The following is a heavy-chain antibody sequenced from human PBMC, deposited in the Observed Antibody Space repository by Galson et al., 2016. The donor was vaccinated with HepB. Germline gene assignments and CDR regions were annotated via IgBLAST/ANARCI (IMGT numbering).Heavy chain of an antibody. V-gene: IGHV1-69*06. J-gene: IGHJ6*03. D-gene: IGHD5/OR15-5a*01. CDR2: IIPMFAAA. CDR3: AREVYARLQYYMDV. CDR1: GGTFSSYA. Sequence: SVKVSCKASGGTFSSYAISWARQAPGQGLEWMGGIIPMFAAANYAQKFQGRVTITADKSTSTAYMELSSLRSEDTAVYYCAREVYARLQYYMDVWGKGTTVTVSS.